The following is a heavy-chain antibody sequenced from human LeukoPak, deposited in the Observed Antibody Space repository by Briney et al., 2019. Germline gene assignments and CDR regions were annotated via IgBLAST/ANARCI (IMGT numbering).Heavy chain of an antibody. J-gene: IGHJ4*02. CDR2: ISWNSGSI. Sequence: PGGSLRPSCAASGFTFDDYAMHWVRRAPGKGVERVSGISWNSGSIGYADSVKGRSTISRDNAKNSLYLQMNSLRAEDMALYYCAKSRRSYDFWSGLDFDYWGQGTLVTVSS. D-gene: IGHD3-3*01. CDR3: AKSRRSYDFWSGLDFDY. V-gene: IGHV3-9*03. CDR1: GFTFDDYA.